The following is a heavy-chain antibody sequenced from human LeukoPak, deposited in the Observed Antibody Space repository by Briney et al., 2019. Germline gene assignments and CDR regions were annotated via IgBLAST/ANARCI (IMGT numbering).Heavy chain of an antibody. J-gene: IGHJ6*02. CDR2: IYPGDSDT. CDR1: GYSFSSYR. CDR3: ARSIFPMDV. V-gene: IGHV5-51*01. D-gene: IGHD2-21*01. Sequence: GESLKISCKGSGYSFSSYRIGWVRQMPGKGLEWMGMIYPGDSDTRYSPSFQGQVTITADKSISTAYLQWSSLKASDTAMYYCARSIFPMDVWGQGTTVTVSS.